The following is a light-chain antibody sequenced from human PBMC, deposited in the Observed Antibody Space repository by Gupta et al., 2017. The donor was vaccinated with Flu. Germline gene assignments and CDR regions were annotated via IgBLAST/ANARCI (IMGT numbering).Light chain of an antibody. Sequence: EIVLTQSPGTLSLYPGERATLSCRASQSFSSSYLAWYQQKPGQAPRLLIYGASSRATGIPDRFSGSGSGTDFTLTISRREPEDFAVYYCQQYGSSPQYTFGQGTKLEIK. J-gene: IGKJ2*01. V-gene: IGKV3-20*01. CDR1: QSFSSSY. CDR2: GAS. CDR3: QQYGSSPQYT.